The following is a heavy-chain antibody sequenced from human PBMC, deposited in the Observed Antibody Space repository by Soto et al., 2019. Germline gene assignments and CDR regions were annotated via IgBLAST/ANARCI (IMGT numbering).Heavy chain of an antibody. J-gene: IGHJ5*02. CDR3: ARVVPETICSGGSCYSGWFDP. V-gene: IGHV4-59*12. Sequence: PSETLSLTCTVSGGSISSSYWSWIRQPPGKGLECIGYIYYTGSTNYNPSLKSRVTISVDTSKNQFSLKLSSVTAADTAVYYCARVVPETICSGGSCYSGWFDPWGQGTLVTVSS. CDR1: GGSISSSY. D-gene: IGHD2-15*01. CDR2: IYYTGST.